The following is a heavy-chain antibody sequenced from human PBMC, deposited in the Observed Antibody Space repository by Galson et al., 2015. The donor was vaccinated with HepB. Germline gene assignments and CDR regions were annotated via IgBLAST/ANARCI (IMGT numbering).Heavy chain of an antibody. D-gene: IGHD6-19*01. CDR1: GFSFSSYA. J-gene: IGHJ5*02. CDR2: IGGSGV. Sequence: SLRLSCAASGFSFSSYAMAWVRQAPGKGLEWVSVIGGSGVHYTDSVKGRFTISGDNSKNTLYLQMNSLRADDTAVYYCARDKRGIAVAGTPNWFDPWGQGTLVTASS. CDR3: ARDKRGIAVAGTPNWFDP. V-gene: IGHV3-23*01.